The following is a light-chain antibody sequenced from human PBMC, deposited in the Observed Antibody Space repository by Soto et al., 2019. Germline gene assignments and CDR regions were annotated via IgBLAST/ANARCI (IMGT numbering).Light chain of an antibody. CDR2: DVT. CDR3: LSYPSSTSPYV. J-gene: IGLJ1*01. V-gene: IGLV2-14*01. CDR1: SSDVGGYNF. Sequence: QSALTQPASVSGSPGQSITISCTGISSDVGGYNFVSWYQQHPGKAPKLMIYDVTNRPSGVSNRFSGSKSGNTASLTISGLQAEDEADYYCLSYPSSTSPYVLGTGTKVTVL.